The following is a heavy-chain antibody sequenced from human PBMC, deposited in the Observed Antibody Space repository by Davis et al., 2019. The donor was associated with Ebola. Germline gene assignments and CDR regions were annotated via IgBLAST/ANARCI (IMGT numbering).Heavy chain of an antibody. CDR3: ARGNYGDYIVLHYYNMDV. CDR2: INHDGNS. CDR1: GGSFSDYY. V-gene: IGHV4-34*01. Sequence: SETLSLTCSVYGGSFSDYYWTWIRQPPGKGLEWIGEINHDGNSNYNPSLKSRVTISVDTSKNQFSLKLNSVTAADTAVYYCARGNYGDYIVLHYYNMDVWGQGTTVTVSS. D-gene: IGHD4-17*01. J-gene: IGHJ6*02.